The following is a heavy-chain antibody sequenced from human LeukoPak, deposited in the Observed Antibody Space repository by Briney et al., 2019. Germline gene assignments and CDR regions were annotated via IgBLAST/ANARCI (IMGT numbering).Heavy chain of an antibody. Sequence: GGSLRLSCAASGFTFSSYAMHWVRQAPGKGLEWVAVISYDGSNKYYADSVKGRFTISRDNSKNTLYLQTNSLRAEDTAVYYCARTITYGTGTIFYFDYWGQGTLVTVSS. J-gene: IGHJ4*02. CDR1: GFTFSSYA. CDR3: ARTITYGTGTIFYFDY. D-gene: IGHD1/OR15-1a*01. CDR2: ISYDGSNK. V-gene: IGHV3-30-3*01.